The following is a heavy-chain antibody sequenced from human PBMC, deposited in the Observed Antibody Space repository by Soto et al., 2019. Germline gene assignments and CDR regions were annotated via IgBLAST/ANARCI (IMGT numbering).Heavy chain of an antibody. V-gene: IGHV1-18*01. CDR3: TTSGNPHVVDH. CDR1: GYTFTSYG. CDR2: ISAYNGNT. Sequence: ASVKVSCKASGYTFTSYGISWVRQAPGQGLEWMGWISAYNGNTNYAQKLQGRVTMTTDTSTSTAYMELRSLRSDDTAVYFCTTSGNPHVVDHWGQGTLVTVSS. J-gene: IGHJ4*02. D-gene: IGHD3-16*01.